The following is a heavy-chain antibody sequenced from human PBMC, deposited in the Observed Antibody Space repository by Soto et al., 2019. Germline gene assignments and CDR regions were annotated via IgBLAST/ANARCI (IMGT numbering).Heavy chain of an antibody. V-gene: IGHV3-72*01. Sequence: EVQLVESGGGLVQPGGSQRLSCAASGFTFSDHYMDWVRQAPGKGLEWVGRIRNKANSYTTDYAASVKGRFTISRDDSKDSLYLQMNCLKTEDTAIYYCARDSGKGAYFDYWGQGTLSTVSS. CDR1: GFTFSDHY. CDR2: IRNKANSYTT. CDR3: ARDSGKGAYFDY. D-gene: IGHD1-26*01. J-gene: IGHJ4*02.